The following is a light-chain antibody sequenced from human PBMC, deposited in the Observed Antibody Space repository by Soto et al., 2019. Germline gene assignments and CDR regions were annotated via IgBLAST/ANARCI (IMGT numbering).Light chain of an antibody. J-gene: IGLJ3*02. CDR1: SSDVGGYNY. CDR2: DVS. CDR3: CSYAGSYTLV. Sequence: QSALTQPRSVSGSPGQSVTISCTGTSSDVGGYNYVSWYQQRPGKAPKLMIYDVSKRPSGIPDRFSGSKSGNTASLTISGLQAEDEADYYCCSYAGSYTLVFGGGTKLTAL. V-gene: IGLV2-11*01.